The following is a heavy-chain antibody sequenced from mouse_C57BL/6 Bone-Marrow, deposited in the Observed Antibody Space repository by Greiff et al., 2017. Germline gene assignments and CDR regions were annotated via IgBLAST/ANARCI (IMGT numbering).Heavy chain of an antibody. CDR3: ASYDGYLYFDY. Sequence: VQLQQSGPELVKPGDSVKISCKASGYSFTGYFMNWVMQSHGKSLEWIGRINPYNGDTFYNQKFKGKATLTVDKSSSTAHMELRSLTSEDSAVYYCASYDGYLYFDYWGQGTTLTVSS. D-gene: IGHD2-3*01. CDR2: INPYNGDT. V-gene: IGHV1-20*01. J-gene: IGHJ2*01. CDR1: GYSFTGYF.